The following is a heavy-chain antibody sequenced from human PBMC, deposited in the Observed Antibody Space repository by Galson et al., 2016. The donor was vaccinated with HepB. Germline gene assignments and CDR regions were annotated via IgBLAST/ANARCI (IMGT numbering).Heavy chain of an antibody. Sequence: SLRLSCAASGFTFDDYAMHWVRQIPGKGLEWVSGISWNGARIAYADSVRGRFTISRDNAKSSLYLQMNTLRPEDTALYYCVKMKTTRKVLNDGMDVWGQGTTVTVSS. CDR1: GFTFDDYA. V-gene: IGHV3-9*01. J-gene: IGHJ6*02. CDR2: ISWNGARI. CDR3: VKMKTTRKVLNDGMDV. D-gene: IGHD2-2*01.